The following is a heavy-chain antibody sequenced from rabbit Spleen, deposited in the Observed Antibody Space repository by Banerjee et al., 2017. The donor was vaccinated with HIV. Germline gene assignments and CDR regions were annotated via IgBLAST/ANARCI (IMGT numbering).Heavy chain of an antibody. D-gene: IGHD2-1*01. V-gene: IGHV1S40*01. CDR1: GFSFSGNFY. Sequence: QSLEESGGDLVKPGASLTLTCTASGFSFSGNFYMFWVRQAPGKGLEWIGCIGVGSGNTYYANWAKGRFTISKTSSTTVTLQMTSLTAADTATYFCARDVGNNGDNYDLGGLWGPGTLVTVS. CDR3: ARDVGNNGDNYDLGGL. J-gene: IGHJ6*01. CDR2: IGVGSGNT.